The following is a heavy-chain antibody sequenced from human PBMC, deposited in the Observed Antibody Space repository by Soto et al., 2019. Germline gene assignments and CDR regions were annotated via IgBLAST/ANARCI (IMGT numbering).Heavy chain of an antibody. Sequence: GGSLRLSCAASGFTFSSYGMHWVRQAPGKGLEWVAVISYDGSNKYYADSVKGRFTISRDNSKNTLYLQMNSLRAEDTAVYYCAKDLRAAAGHYYYYYGMDVWGQGTTVTVSS. J-gene: IGHJ6*02. CDR2: ISYDGSNK. CDR1: GFTFSSYG. D-gene: IGHD6-13*01. CDR3: AKDLRAAAGHYYYYYGMDV. V-gene: IGHV3-30*18.